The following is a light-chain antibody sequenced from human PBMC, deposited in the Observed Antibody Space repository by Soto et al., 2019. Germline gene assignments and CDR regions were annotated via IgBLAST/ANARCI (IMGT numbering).Light chain of an antibody. V-gene: IGKV3-20*01. CDR2: GAS. CDR3: QQYGGSPIT. J-gene: IGKJ5*01. CDR1: QSVGSSY. Sequence: EIVLTQSPGTLALSPGESATLSCRASQSVGSSYLAWYQQKPGQDPRRLMYGASNRATGIPDRYSGSGSGTDFTLTISRLEPEDFAVYHCQQYGGSPITFGQSTRLEIK.